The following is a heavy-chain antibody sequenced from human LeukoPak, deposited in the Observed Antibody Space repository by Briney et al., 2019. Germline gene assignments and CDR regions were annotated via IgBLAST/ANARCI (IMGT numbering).Heavy chain of an antibody. CDR3: ARSQDKIQLERLQAFDI. V-gene: IGHV1-69*13. CDR2: IIPIFGTA. Sequence: ASVKVSCKASRGTFSSYAISWVRQAPGQGLEWMGGIIPIFGTANYAQKFQGRVTITADESTSTAYMELSSLRSEDTAVYYCARSQDKIQLERLQAFDIWGQGTMVTVSS. D-gene: IGHD1-1*01. J-gene: IGHJ3*02. CDR1: RGTFSSYA.